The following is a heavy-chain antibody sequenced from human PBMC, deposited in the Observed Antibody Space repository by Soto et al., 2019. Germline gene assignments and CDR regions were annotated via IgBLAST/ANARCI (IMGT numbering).Heavy chain of an antibody. J-gene: IGHJ3*02. CDR1: GSTFSDNY. V-gene: IGHV3-11*01. CDR2: ISGGGGTT. D-gene: IGHD6-19*01. Sequence: QVQLVESGGGLVKPGGSLRLSYAASGSTFSDNYMSWIRQAPGKGLEWISYISGGGGTTHYADSVKGRFTISRDNAKNSLYLQMNNLRVEDTAVYYCARVAKPYSSGRDVLDIWGQGTMVTVSS. CDR3: ARVAKPYSSGRDVLDI.